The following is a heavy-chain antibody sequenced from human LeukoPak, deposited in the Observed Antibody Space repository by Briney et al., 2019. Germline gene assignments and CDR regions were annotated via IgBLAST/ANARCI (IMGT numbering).Heavy chain of an antibody. V-gene: IGHV4-4*02. Sequence: SETLSLTCDVSGASISATNWWTWVRLPPGKGLEWIGEVSHSETTNYSPSVKGRVRLSVDRATNQISLKLTPVTAADTAVYYCAKESGRGTFDVWGQGTMVTVSS. CDR2: VSHSETT. D-gene: IGHD3-10*01. CDR3: AKESGRGTFDV. CDR1: GASISATNW. J-gene: IGHJ3*01.